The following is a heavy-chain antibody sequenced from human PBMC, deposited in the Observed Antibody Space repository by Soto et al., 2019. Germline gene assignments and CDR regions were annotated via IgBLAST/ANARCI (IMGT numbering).Heavy chain of an antibody. CDR2: INPNSGGT. CDR3: ARDFSLRGWFDP. CDR1: GYTFTGYY. J-gene: IGHJ5*02. D-gene: IGHD3-3*02. Sequence: ASMKVSCKASGYTFTGYYMHWVRQAPGQGLEWMGWINPNSGGTNYAQKFQGRVTMTRDTSISTAYMELSRLRSDDTAVYYCARDFSLRGWFDPWGQGTLVTVSS. V-gene: IGHV1-2*02.